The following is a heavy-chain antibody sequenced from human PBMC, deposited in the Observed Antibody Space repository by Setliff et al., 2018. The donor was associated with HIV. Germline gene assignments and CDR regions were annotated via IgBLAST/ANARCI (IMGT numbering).Heavy chain of an antibody. Sequence: SETLSLTCSVSGGSISSSSHYWGWIRQPPGKGLEWVGSIYYSGSTYYNPSLKSRVTISLDTSKNQLSLKLSSVTAADTAVYYCASYYRVSGWYQEASWFFDLWGRGTLVTVSS. V-gene: IGHV4-39*01. J-gene: IGHJ2*01. CDR3: ASYYRVSGWYQEASWFFDL. CDR2: IYYSGST. D-gene: IGHD6-19*01. CDR1: GGSISSSSHY.